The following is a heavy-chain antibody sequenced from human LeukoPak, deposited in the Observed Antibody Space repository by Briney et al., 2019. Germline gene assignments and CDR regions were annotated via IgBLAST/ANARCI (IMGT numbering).Heavy chain of an antibody. J-gene: IGHJ6*02. D-gene: IGHD1-14*01. CDR1: GFTFANYN. Sequence: GGSLRLSCAASGFTFANYNFNWVRQAPGKGLEWVSYISSTSSTIYYADSMEGRFTISRDNAKNSLYLQMNSLRAEDTAVYYCARDPPPGRDVWGQGTPVTVSS. CDR3: ARDPPPGRDV. V-gene: IGHV3-48*01. CDR2: ISSTSSTI.